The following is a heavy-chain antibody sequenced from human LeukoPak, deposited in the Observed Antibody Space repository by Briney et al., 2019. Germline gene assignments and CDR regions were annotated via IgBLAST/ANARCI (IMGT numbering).Heavy chain of an antibody. Sequence: SETLSLTCTVSGGSISSGSYYWSWIRQPAGKGLEWIGRIYTSGSTNYNPSLKSRVTISVDTSKNQFSLKLSSVTAADTAVYYCARVSWELLGALWYWGQGTLVTVSS. CDR3: ARVSWELLGALWY. D-gene: IGHD1-26*01. CDR2: IYTSGST. V-gene: IGHV4-61*02. CDR1: GGSISSGSYY. J-gene: IGHJ4*02.